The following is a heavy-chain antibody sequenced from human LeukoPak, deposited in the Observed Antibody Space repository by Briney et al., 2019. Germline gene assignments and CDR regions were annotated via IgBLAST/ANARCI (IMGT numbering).Heavy chain of an antibody. Sequence: GRSLRLSCAASGFTFSSYAMHWVRQAPGKGLEWVAVISYDGSNKYYADSVKGRFTISRDNSKNTLYLQMNSLRAEDTAVHYCARDGHCSSTSCYTGVWYFDLWGRGTLVTVSS. CDR2: ISYDGSNK. V-gene: IGHV3-30*01. D-gene: IGHD2-2*02. J-gene: IGHJ2*01. CDR3: ARDGHCSSTSCYTGVWYFDL. CDR1: GFTFSSYA.